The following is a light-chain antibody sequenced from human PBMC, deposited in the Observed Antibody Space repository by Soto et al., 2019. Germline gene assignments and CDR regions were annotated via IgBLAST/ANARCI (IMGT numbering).Light chain of an antibody. CDR1: SSNLGADYD. J-gene: IGLJ1*01. CDR2: GNT. V-gene: IGLV1-40*01. CDR3: QSYDRTTSARDV. Sequence: VLTQPPSVSGAPGQRITISCTGSSSNLGADYDVHWYQQRPGTAPKLLIFGNTNRPSGVPDRFSGYKSGTSASLVITGLQAEDEGDYYCQSYDRTTSARDVFGTGTKVT.